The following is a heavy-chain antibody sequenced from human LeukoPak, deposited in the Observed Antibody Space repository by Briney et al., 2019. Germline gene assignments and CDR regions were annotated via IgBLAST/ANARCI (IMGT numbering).Heavy chain of an antibody. J-gene: IGHJ3*02. CDR3: ARDRIVSTIYYDSSGLAFDI. Sequence: PGGSLRLSCAASGFTFSDYNMRWIRQAPGKGLEWVSSISRSGSTKYYADSVKGRFTISRDNAKNTLYMQMSSLRAEDTAVYYCARDRIVSTIYYDSSGLAFDIWGQGTMVTVSS. CDR2: ISRSGSTK. D-gene: IGHD3-22*01. CDR1: GFTFSDYN. V-gene: IGHV3-11*04.